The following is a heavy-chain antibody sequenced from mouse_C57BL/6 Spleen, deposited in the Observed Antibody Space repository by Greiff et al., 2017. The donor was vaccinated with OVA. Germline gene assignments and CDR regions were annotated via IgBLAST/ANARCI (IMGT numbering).Heavy chain of an antibody. CDR1: GYTFTSYW. J-gene: IGHJ2*01. CDR3: AKALDY. CDR2: IDPSDSYT. V-gene: IGHV1-50*01. Sequence: QVQLQQPGAELVKPGASVKLSCKASGYTFTSYWMQWVKQRPGQGLEWIGGIDPSDSYTNYNQKFKGKATLTVDTSSSTAYMQLSSLTSEDSAVYYCAKALDYWGQGTTLTVSS.